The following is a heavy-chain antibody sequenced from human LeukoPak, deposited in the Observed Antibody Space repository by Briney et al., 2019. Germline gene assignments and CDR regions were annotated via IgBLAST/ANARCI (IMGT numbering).Heavy chain of an antibody. D-gene: IGHD6-13*01. CDR1: GYTFTGYY. J-gene: IGHJ4*02. Sequence: ASVKVSCKASGYTFTGYYMHWVRQAPGQGLEWMGWINPNSGGTNYAQKFQGRVTMTRDTSISTACMELSRLRSDDTAVYYCARDLLREEDLAAAGTVNDYWGQGTLVTVSS. CDR3: ARDLLREEDLAAAGTVNDY. V-gene: IGHV1-2*02. CDR2: INPNSGGT.